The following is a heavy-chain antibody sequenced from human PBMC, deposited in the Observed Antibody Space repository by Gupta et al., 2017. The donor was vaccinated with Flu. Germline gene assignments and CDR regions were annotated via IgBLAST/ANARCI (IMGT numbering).Heavy chain of an antibody. CDR2: LYYRGST. D-gene: IGHD4-17*01. CDR1: GDSIRSSNYY. CDR3: ARHRILSVTSGFGY. V-gene: IGHV4-39*01. J-gene: IGHJ4*02. Sequence: QVQLQESGPGLAKPSETLSLICTVSGDSIRSSNYYWGWLRQPPGKGLEWIGSLYYRGSTYYNPSLKSRLTISVDTSKNQFSLNLNSVTAADTAIYYCARHRILSVTSGFGYWGRGTLVTVSS.